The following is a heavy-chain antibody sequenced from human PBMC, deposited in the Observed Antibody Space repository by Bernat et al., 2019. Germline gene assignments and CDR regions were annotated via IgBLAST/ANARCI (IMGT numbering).Heavy chain of an antibody. V-gene: IGHV1-18*01. Sequence: QVQLVQSGAEVKKPGASVKVSCKTSGYTFISYGISWVRQAPGQGLEWMGWISPYNGNTNYAQKLQGRVTMTTDTSTSTAYMEVRSLTSDDSAVYYCARASYCSGGSCYGDYWGQGTLVTVSS. CDR3: ARASYCSGGSCYGDY. J-gene: IGHJ4*02. D-gene: IGHD2-15*01. CDR2: ISPYNGNT. CDR1: GYTFISYG.